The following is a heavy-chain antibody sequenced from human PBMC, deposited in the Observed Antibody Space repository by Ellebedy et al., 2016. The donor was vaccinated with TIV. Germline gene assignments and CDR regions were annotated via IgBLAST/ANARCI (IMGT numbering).Heavy chain of an antibody. CDR3: ARDQGWAVAGTTRFDC. V-gene: IGHV3-7*01. CDR2: IKQDGSER. J-gene: IGHJ4*02. Sequence: PGGSLRLSCAASGFTFSSDWMSWVRQAPGKGLEWVASIKQDGSERPYVDSVKGRFTISRDNAKNSLYLQISSLRAEDTAVYYCARDQGWAVAGTTRFDCWGQGTLVTVSS. D-gene: IGHD6-19*01. CDR1: GFTFSSDW.